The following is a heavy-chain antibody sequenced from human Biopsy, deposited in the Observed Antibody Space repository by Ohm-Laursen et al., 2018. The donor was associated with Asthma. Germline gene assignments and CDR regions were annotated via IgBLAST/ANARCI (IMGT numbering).Heavy chain of an antibody. J-gene: IGHJ6*02. CDR1: GGSISSNFYY. CDR3: ARGPELDV. Sequence: SETLSLTCIVSGGSISSNFYYWGWIRQPPGKGLEWIGNIYKSGQVYYNLSLKSRVIISIDTYWNRVSLKLTSVTAADTAVYYCARGPELDVWGQGNTATVSS. V-gene: IGHV4-39*07. CDR2: IYKSGQV.